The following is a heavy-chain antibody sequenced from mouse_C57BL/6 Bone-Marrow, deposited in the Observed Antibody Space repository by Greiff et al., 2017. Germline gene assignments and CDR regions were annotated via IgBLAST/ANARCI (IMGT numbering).Heavy chain of an antibody. CDR1: GYTFNNTY. Sequence: VQLQQSVAELVRPGASVKLSCTASGYTFNNTYMHWVKQRPEQGLEWIGRIYPANGNTKYAPKFQGKATLTADTSSNTAYLQLSSLASEDTASYYCASAGDYDDYWGQGTTLTVSS. V-gene: IGHV14-3*01. CDR3: ASAGDYDDY. J-gene: IGHJ2*01. D-gene: IGHD2-4*01. CDR2: IYPANGNT.